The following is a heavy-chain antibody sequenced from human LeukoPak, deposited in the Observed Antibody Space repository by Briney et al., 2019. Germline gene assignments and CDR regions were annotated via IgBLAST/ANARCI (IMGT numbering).Heavy chain of an antibody. CDR3: ASGSLASYFDH. J-gene: IGHJ4*02. Sequence: ASVKVSCKAFGYTFSSYGISWVRQAPGQGLEWMGWINPNSGGTKYVQKFQGRVTMTRDTSISTAYMELSRLRSDDTAVYYCASGSLASYFDHWGQGTLVTVPS. D-gene: IGHD3-16*01. CDR2: INPNSGGT. V-gene: IGHV1-2*02. CDR1: GYTFSSYG.